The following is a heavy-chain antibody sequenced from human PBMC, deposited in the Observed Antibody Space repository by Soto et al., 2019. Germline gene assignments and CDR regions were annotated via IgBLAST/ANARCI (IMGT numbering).Heavy chain of an antibody. J-gene: IGHJ6*02. V-gene: IGHV1-2*02. CDR3: AREGYYGSGSYYLPAGYYYYGMDV. D-gene: IGHD3-10*01. CDR1: GYTFTGYY. CDR2: INPNSGGT. Sequence: ASVKVSCKASGYTFTGYYMHWVRQAPGQGLEWMGWINPNSGGTNYAQKFQGRVTMTRDTSISTAYMELSRLRSDDTAVYYCAREGYYGSGSYYLPAGYYYYGMDVWGQGTTVTSP.